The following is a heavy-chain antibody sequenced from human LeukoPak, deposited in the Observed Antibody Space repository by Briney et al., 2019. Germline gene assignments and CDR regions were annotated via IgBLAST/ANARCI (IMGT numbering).Heavy chain of an antibody. CDR3: VVGGSPGY. CDR2: ISSRSTYI. Sequence: GGSLRLSCAASGFTFSIYSMNWVRQAPGKGLEWVASISSRSTYIYDVDSVKGRFTASRDNTKNTWSLEMNSLRAEDTAVYYCVVGGSPGYWGQGTLVTVSS. CDR1: GFTFSIYS. J-gene: IGHJ4*02. V-gene: IGHV3-21*06. D-gene: IGHD2-15*01.